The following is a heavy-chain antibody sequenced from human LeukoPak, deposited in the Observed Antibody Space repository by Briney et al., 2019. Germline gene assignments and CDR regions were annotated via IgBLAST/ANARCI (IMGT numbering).Heavy chain of an antibody. Sequence: SVKVSCKASGGTFSSYAISWVRQAPGQGLEWMGGIIPIFGTANYAQKFQGRVTITAGKSTSTAYMELSSLRSEDTAVYYCATDRNYGAFDIWGQGTMVTVSS. CDR3: ATDRNYGAFDI. J-gene: IGHJ3*02. D-gene: IGHD1-7*01. CDR1: GGTFSSYA. CDR2: IIPIFGTA. V-gene: IGHV1-69*06.